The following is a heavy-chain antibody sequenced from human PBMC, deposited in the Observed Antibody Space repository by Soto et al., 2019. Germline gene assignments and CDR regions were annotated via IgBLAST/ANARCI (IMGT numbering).Heavy chain of an antibody. CDR2: IYYSGST. Sequence: QVQLQESGPGLVKPSETLSLTCTVSGGSISSYYWSWIRQPPGKGLEWIGYIYYSGSTNYNPSLKGRVTISVDTSKNQFSLKLSSVTAADTAVYYCARVRAAAGKGRDYYYGMDVWGQGTTVTVSS. CDR1: GGSISSYY. CDR3: ARVRAAAGKGRDYYYGMDV. D-gene: IGHD6-13*01. V-gene: IGHV4-59*01. J-gene: IGHJ6*02.